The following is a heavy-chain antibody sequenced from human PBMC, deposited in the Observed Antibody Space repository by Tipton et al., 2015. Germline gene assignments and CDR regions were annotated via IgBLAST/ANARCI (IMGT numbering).Heavy chain of an antibody. J-gene: IGHJ4*02. D-gene: IGHD3-9*01. V-gene: IGHV4-38-2*01. CDR2: ISHSGNT. Sequence: LSLTCAVSAYSISTDYYWVWIRQPPGKGLEWIGTISHSGNTFYSPSLKSRVTISADTSKNQFSLRLSSVTAADTAVYYCACHDYDLLTRDYQTVDYWGQGTRVTVSS. CDR1: AYSISTDYY. CDR3: ACHDYDLLTRDYQTVDY.